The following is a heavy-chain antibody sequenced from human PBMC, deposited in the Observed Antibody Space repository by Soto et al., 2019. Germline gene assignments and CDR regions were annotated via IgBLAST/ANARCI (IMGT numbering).Heavy chain of an antibody. CDR2: IYNSGST. V-gene: IGHV4-30-2*01. J-gene: IGHJ3*02. CDR3: ATYRKFFQI. Sequence: NPSETLSLTCAVSGGYISCGYYSWGWIRQPPGKGLEWIGFIYNSGSTYYNSSLKSRVTISVDRSKNHFFLNLTSVTAADTAVYYCATYRKFFQIWGQGTKVTVSS. CDR1: GGYISCGYYS.